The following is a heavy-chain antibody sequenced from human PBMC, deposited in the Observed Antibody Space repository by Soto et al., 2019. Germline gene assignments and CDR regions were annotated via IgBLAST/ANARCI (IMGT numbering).Heavy chain of an antibody. V-gene: IGHV3-48*01. CDR1: GFTFSSYS. Sequence: EVQLVESGGGLVQPGGSLRLSCAASGFTFSSYSMNWVRQAPGKGLEWVSYISSSSSTIYYADSVKGRFTISRDNAQNSLYLQMNSLRAEDTAVYYCPSPVDTEYYYYYYLDVWGKGTTVTVSS. CDR2: ISSSSSTI. J-gene: IGHJ6*03. CDR3: PSPVDTEYYYYYYLDV. D-gene: IGHD5-18*01.